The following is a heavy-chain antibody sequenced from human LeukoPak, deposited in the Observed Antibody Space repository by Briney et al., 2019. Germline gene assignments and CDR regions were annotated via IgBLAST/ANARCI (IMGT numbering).Heavy chain of an antibody. D-gene: IGHD2-2*02. Sequence: PSETLSLTCAVSGYSISSGYYWGWIRQPPGKGLEWIGSIYHSGSTYYNPSLKSRVTISVDTSKNQFSLKLSSVTAADTAVYYCVRASPDCSSTSCYTGGAFDIWGQGTMVTVSS. CDR3: VRASPDCSSTSCYTGGAFDI. CDR2: IYHSGST. J-gene: IGHJ3*02. V-gene: IGHV4-38-2*01. CDR1: GYSISSGYY.